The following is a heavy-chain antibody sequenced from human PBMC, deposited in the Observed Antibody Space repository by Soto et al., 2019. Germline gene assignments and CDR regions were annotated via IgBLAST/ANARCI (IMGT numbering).Heavy chain of an antibody. CDR3: ARELTAMVPNYFDY. Sequence: SVKVSCKASGGTFSSYAISWVRQAPGQGLEWMGGIIPIFGTANYAQKFQGRVTITADESTSTAYMELSSLRSEDTAVYYCARELTAMVPNYFDYWGQGTLVTVSS. V-gene: IGHV1-69*13. CDR2: IIPIFGTA. D-gene: IGHD5-18*01. CDR1: GGTFSSYA. J-gene: IGHJ4*02.